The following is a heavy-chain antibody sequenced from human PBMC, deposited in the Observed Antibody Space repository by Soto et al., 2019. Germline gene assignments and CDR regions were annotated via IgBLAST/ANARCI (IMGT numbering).Heavy chain of an antibody. D-gene: IGHD5-12*01. CDR1: GFSVSSNY. V-gene: IGHV3-53*01. CDR3: TRPKNELRFYSYNGIDV. Sequence: GGSLRLSCAASGFSVSSNYMSWVRQAPGKGLEWISVVYSGGSTYYSDSVMGRFTISRDSSKNTVFLQMSSLRPEDTAVYYCTRPKNELRFYSYNGIDVWGQGTTVTVSS. CDR2: VYSGGST. J-gene: IGHJ6*02.